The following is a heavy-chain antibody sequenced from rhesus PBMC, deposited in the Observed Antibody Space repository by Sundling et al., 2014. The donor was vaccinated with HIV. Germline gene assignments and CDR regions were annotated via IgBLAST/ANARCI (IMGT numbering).Heavy chain of an antibody. Sequence: QVQLQESGPGLVKPSETLSLTCGVSGGSISSSNWWSWIRQPPGKGLEWIGSIYGNSTSTYYNPSLKNRVTISKDTSKNQFSLKLMSVTAADTAVFYCTRDRSWTGYYITSSYGLDSWGQGVVVTVSS. CDR1: GGSISSSNW. D-gene: IGHD3-3*01. J-gene: IGHJ6*01. CDR3: TRDRSWTGYYITSSYGLDS. V-gene: IGHV4-65*02. CDR2: IYGNSTST.